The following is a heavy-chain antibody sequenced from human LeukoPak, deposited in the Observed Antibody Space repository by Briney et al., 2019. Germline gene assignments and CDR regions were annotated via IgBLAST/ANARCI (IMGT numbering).Heavy chain of an antibody. Sequence: GGSLRLSCAASGFTFSSYGMHWVRQAPGKGLEWVAVIWYDGSNKYYADSVKGRFTICRDNSKNTLYLQMNSLRAEDTAVYYCARDMPRDAFDIWGQGTMVTVSS. CDR3: ARDMPRDAFDI. D-gene: IGHD2-2*01. V-gene: IGHV3-33*01. CDR2: IWYDGSNK. J-gene: IGHJ3*02. CDR1: GFTFSSYG.